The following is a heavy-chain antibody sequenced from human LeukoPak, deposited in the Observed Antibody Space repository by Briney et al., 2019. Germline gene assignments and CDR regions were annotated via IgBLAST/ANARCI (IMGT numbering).Heavy chain of an antibody. D-gene: IGHD3-3*01. CDR2: IYYSGST. V-gene: IGHV4-59*01. CDR3: ARALWSGQPHWFDP. Sequence: PSETLSLTCTVSGGSISSYYWSWIRQPPVKGLEWIGYIYYSGSTNYNPSLKSRVTISVDTSKNQFSLKLSSVTAADTAVYYCARALWSGQPHWFDPWGQGTLVTVSS. J-gene: IGHJ5*02. CDR1: GGSISSYY.